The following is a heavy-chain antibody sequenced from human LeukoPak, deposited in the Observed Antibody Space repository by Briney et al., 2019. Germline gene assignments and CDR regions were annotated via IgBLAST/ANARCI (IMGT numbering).Heavy chain of an antibody. V-gene: IGHV1-8*01. CDR1: GYTFTSSD. D-gene: IGHD4-17*01. J-gene: IGHJ1*01. Sequence: ASVKVSCKASGYTFTSSDINWVRQATGQGLEWMGWMNPNSDDTGYAQKFQGRVTMTRNTSISTAYMELSSLRSEDTAIYYCARDFYGVYLFAHWAQGTLVTVSS. CDR3: ARDFYGVYLFAH. CDR2: MNPNSDDT.